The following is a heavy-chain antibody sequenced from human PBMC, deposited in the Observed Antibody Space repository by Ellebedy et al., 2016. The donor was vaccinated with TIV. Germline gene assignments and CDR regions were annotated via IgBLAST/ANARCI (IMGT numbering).Heavy chain of an antibody. V-gene: IGHV1-8*01. Sequence: AASVKVSCKASGYTFTSYDINWVRQATGQGLEWVGWMNPNSGNTDYAQKFQDRVIMTRNTSISTAYMELYSLTSEDTAVYYCARGGYSYPEDFDFWGQGTLVTVSS. CDR1: GYTFTSYD. D-gene: IGHD5-18*01. CDR3: ARGGYSYPEDFDF. J-gene: IGHJ4*02. CDR2: MNPNSGNT.